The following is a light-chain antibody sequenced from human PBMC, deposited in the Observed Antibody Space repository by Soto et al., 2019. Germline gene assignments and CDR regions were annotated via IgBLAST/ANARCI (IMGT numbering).Light chain of an antibody. CDR1: QTINNY. J-gene: IGKJ5*01. CDR2: SAS. V-gene: IGKV1-39*01. CDR3: QQYYGLPPLT. Sequence: DIQMTQSPSSLSASVGDSVTITCRTSQTINNYLNWYQQKPGKAPKLLVYSASNLQSGVPSRFSGSGSGTNFTLTISDLQPEDLATYYCQQYYGLPPLTFGQGTRLEIK.